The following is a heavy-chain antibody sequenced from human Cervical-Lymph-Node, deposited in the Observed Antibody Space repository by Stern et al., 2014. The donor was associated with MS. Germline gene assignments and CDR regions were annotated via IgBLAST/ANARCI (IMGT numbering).Heavy chain of an antibody. CDR3: ARGGVIYTQDRNGFDV. CDR1: GGSISSGGSS. V-gene: IGHV4-30-2*01. Sequence: VQLVESGSGQAKPSQTLSLTCAVSGGSISSGGSSWNWIRQPPRKGLEWIGFIYHSGSTYYNPSLKGRVFISVDTSKNQFALNLRSVTAADTAVYYCARGGVIYTQDRNGFDVWGQGTMVTVSS. J-gene: IGHJ3*01. D-gene: IGHD2-21*01. CDR2: IYHSGST.